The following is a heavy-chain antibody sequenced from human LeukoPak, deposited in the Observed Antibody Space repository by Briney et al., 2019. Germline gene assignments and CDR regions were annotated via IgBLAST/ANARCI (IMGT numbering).Heavy chain of an antibody. D-gene: IGHD6-19*01. CDR2: FDPEDGET. CDR1: GGTFSSYA. V-gene: IGHV1-24*01. J-gene: IGHJ6*03. CDR3: ATVRYSSGWPNMDV. Sequence: ASVKVSCKASGGTFSSYAISWVRQAPGKGLEWMGGFDPEDGETIYAQKFQGRVTMTEDTSTDTAYMELSSLRSEDTAVYYCATVRYSSGWPNMDVWGKGTTVTVSS.